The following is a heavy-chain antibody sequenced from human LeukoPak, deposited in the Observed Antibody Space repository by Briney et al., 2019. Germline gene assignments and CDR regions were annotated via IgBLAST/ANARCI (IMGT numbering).Heavy chain of an antibody. V-gene: IGHV3-11*01. CDR1: GFTFSDYY. CDR3: ASETYVMDV. Sequence: PGGSLRLSCAASGFTFSDYYMSWIRQAPGKGLEWVSYICSSGSTIYYADYVRGRFTIARANAKNSLYLRMNSLRAEDTAVYYCASETYVMDVGGQGTTVTVSS. CDR2: ICSSGSTI. J-gene: IGHJ6*02.